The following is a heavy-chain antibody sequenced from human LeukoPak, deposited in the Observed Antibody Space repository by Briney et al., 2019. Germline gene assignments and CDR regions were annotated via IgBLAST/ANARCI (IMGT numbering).Heavy chain of an antibody. CDR1: GFTFSKVW. J-gene: IGHJ4*02. CDR3: TGVSRSSWYDY. Sequence: PGGSLRLSCAASGFTFSKVWLSWVRQAPGKGLDWVGRIKSKTDGGTPDYAAPVKGRFTISRDDSKNTLYLQMNSLKTEDTAVYYCTGVSRSSWYDYWGQGTLVTVSS. D-gene: IGHD6-13*01. V-gene: IGHV3-15*01. CDR2: IKSKTDGGTP.